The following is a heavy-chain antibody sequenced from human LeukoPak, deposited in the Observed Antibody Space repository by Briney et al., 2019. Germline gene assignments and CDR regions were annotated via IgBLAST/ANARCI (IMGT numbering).Heavy chain of an antibody. Sequence: SETLSLTCAVSGGSISSGGYSWSWIRQPPGKGLEWIGYIYHSGSSYYNPSLKSRVTISVDRSKNQFSLKLSSVTAADTAVYYCARSDTIMAIFDYWGQGTLVTVSS. D-gene: IGHD5-18*01. CDR2: IYHSGSS. J-gene: IGHJ4*02. CDR3: ARSDTIMAIFDY. V-gene: IGHV4-30-2*01. CDR1: GGSISSGGYS.